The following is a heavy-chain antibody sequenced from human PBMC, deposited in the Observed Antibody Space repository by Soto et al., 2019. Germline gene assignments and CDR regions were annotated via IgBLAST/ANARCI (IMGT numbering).Heavy chain of an antibody. J-gene: IGHJ4*02. Sequence: PSETLSLTCAVYGGSFSGYYWSWIRQPPGKGLEWIGEINHSGSTNYNPSLKSRVTISVDTSKNQFSLKLSSVTAADTTVYYCARDGSHFGDCDYWGQGTLVTVSS. V-gene: IGHV4-34*01. D-gene: IGHD4-17*01. CDR1: GGSFSGYY. CDR3: ARDGSHFGDCDY. CDR2: INHSGST.